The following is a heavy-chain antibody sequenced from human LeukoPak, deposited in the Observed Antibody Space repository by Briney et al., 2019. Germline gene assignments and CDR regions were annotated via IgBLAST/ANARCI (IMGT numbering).Heavy chain of an antibody. D-gene: IGHD3-16*01. CDR2: ISGSGGST. J-gene: IGHJ1*01. CDR3: AKDDAWGRYKD. CDR1: GFTFSSYA. Sequence: GGSLRLSCVVSGFTFSSYAMSWVRQAPGKGLEWVSGISGSGGSTYYADSVKGRFTISRDNSKNTVSLQMNSLRGDDTAVYYCAKDDAWGRYKDWGQGTLVTVSS. V-gene: IGHV3-23*01.